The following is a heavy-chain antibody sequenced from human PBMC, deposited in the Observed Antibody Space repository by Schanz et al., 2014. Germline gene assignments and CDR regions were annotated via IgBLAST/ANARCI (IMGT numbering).Heavy chain of an antibody. CDR3: ARGYGDSPTDF. CDR2: INPNSGAA. V-gene: IGHV1-2*06. D-gene: IGHD4-17*01. J-gene: IGHJ4*02. CDR1: GYTFTGYH. Sequence: QVQLVQSGAEVKKPGASVKVSCKASGYTFTGYHMHWVRQAPGQGLEWMGRINPNSGAANYAQKFQGRVTITADRSTSTAYMELSSLRSEDTAVYYCARGYGDSPTDFWGQGTLVTVSS.